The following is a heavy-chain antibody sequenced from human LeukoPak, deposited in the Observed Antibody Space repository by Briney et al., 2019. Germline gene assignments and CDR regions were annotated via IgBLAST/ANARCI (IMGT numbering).Heavy chain of an antibody. J-gene: IGHJ4*02. Sequence: GESLKISCKGSGYIFTTYWIGWVRQMPGKGLEWMGIIYPGDSDTRYSPSFQGQVTISADKSISTAYLQWSSLKASDTAMYYCARQGGYSGYDLSGFDYWGQGTLVTVSS. D-gene: IGHD5-12*01. CDR3: ARQGGYSGYDLSGFDY. CDR2: IYPGDSDT. V-gene: IGHV5-51*01. CDR1: GYIFTTYW.